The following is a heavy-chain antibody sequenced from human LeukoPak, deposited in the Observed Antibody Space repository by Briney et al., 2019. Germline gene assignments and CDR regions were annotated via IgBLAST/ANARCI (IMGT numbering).Heavy chain of an antibody. J-gene: IGHJ3*02. Sequence: SETLSLTCAVSGFSFSSNYYWGWIRQPAGKGLEWIGSIYDSVSTYYNPSLKSRVTMSLDTSKNQFSLKLTSVTAADTAVYYCARHRGRGSYYYAFDIWGQGTMVTVSS. CDR1: GFSFSSNYY. CDR2: IYDSVST. D-gene: IGHD1-26*01. CDR3: ARHRGRGSYYYAFDI. V-gene: IGHV4-38-2*01.